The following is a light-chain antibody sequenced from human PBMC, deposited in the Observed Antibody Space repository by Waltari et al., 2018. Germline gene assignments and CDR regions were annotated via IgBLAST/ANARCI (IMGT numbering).Light chain of an antibody. CDR3: QQYYTTPRT. V-gene: IGKV4-1*01. J-gene: IGKJ1*01. Sequence: DIVMTQAPDSLAVSLGERATTNCKSRQNILYRANSKNYLAWYQYKPGQPPKLLFYWASTRASGVPNRFSGSGSGTDFTLTISSLQAEDVAVYYCQQYYTTPRTFGQGTTVEIK. CDR2: WAS. CDR1: QNILYRANSKNY.